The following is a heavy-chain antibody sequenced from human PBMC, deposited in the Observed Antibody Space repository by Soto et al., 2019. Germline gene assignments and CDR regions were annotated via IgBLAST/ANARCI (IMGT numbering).Heavy chain of an antibody. J-gene: IGHJ6*02. V-gene: IGHV3-48*03. D-gene: IGHD3-22*01. CDR3: ARDXYGSSGYGYYYYYGMDV. Sequence: GGSLRLSCAASGFTFSSYEMNWVRQAPGKGLEWVSYISSSGSTIYYADSVKGRFTISRDNAKNSLYLQMNSLRAEDTAVYYCARDXYGSSGYGYYYYYGMDVWGQGTTVTVSS. CDR2: ISSSGSTI. CDR1: GFTFSSYE.